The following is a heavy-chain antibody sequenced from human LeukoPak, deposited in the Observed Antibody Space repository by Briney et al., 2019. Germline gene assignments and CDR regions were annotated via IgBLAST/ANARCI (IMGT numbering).Heavy chain of an antibody. V-gene: IGHV3-21*01. D-gene: IGHD3-3*01. J-gene: IGHJ4*02. Sequence: PGGSLRLSCAASGFTFSSHSMNWVRQAPGTGLEWVSSISSSSSYIYYADSVKGRFTISRDNAKNSLYLQMNSLRAEDTAVYYCARDSSGTPDYWGQGTLVTVSS. CDR3: ARDSSGTPDY. CDR2: ISSSSSYI. CDR1: GFTFSSHS.